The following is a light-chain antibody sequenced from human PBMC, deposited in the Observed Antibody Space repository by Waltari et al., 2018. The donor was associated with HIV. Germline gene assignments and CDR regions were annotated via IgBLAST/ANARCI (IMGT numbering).Light chain of an antibody. J-gene: IGKJ2*01. CDR2: WAS. CDR1: QNVLYGSNNKNY. Sequence: DIVMNQSPDSLAVYLGGGAPIHCKSTQNVLYGSNNKNYLSWYQQKPGQPPSLLIYWASTRESGVPDRFSGSGSGTNFTLTISSLQAEDVAVYYCQQYYSFPYTFGQGTKVEIK. CDR3: QQYYSFPYT. V-gene: IGKV4-1*01.